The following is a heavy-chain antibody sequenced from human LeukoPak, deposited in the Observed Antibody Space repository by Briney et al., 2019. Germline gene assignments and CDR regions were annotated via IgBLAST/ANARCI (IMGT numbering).Heavy chain of an antibody. CDR3: ARANSVGSGSYSNFDY. D-gene: IGHD3-10*01. CDR2: INHSGST. J-gene: IGHJ4*02. CDR1: GGSFSGYY. Sequence: PSETLSLTCAVYGGSFSGYYWGWIRQPPGKGLEWIGEINHSGSTNYNPSLKSRVTISVDTSKNQFSLKLSSVTAADTAVYYCARANSVGSGSYSNFDYWGQGTLVTVSS. V-gene: IGHV4-34*01.